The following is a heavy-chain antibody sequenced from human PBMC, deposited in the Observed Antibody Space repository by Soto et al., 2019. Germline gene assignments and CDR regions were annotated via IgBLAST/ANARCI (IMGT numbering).Heavy chain of an antibody. Sequence: GGSLRLSCAASGFTFSDYYMSWVRQAPGKGLEWVSAISGSGGSTYYADSVKGRFTISRDNSKNTLYLQMNSLRAEDTAVYYCAKLMVRGVIRRAFDYWGQGTLVTVSS. D-gene: IGHD3-10*01. J-gene: IGHJ4*02. CDR1: GFTFSDYY. CDR3: AKLMVRGVIRRAFDY. CDR2: ISGSGGST. V-gene: IGHV3-23*01.